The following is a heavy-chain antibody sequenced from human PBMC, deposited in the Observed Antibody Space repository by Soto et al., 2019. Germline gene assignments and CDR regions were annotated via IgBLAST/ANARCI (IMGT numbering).Heavy chain of an antibody. CDR1: GGSFSGYC. Sequence: SETLSLTCAVYGGSFSGYCWNWIRQPPGKGLEWIGEIDHSGYTNYNPSLKSRVTISVDTSKNQFSLRLTSVTAADKAVYYCARVRDWFDPWGQGTLVTVYS. J-gene: IGHJ5*02. CDR3: ARVRDWFDP. V-gene: IGHV4-34*01. D-gene: IGHD3-3*01. CDR2: IDHSGYT.